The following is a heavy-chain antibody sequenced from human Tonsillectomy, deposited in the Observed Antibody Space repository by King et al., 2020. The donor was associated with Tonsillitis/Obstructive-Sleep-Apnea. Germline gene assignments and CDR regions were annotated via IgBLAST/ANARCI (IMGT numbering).Heavy chain of an antibody. J-gene: IGHJ4*02. CDR3: ARERYGDYPTDY. D-gene: IGHD4-17*01. CDR1: GYTFTSNG. Sequence: VQLVESGAEVKKPGASVKVSCKASGYTFTSNGISWVRQAPGQGLEWVGWVSAYNGNTNYAQKLQGRVTMTTDTSTSTAYMELRSLRSDDTAVYYCARERYGDYPTDYWGQGTLVTVSS. CDR2: VSAYNGNT. V-gene: IGHV1-18*01.